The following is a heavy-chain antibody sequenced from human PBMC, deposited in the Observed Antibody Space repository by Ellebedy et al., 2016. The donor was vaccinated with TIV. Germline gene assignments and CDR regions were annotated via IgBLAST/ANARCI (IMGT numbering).Heavy chain of an antibody. CDR1: GGSISSSSYY. V-gene: IGHV4-39*01. D-gene: IGHD3-3*01. CDR2: IYYSGST. J-gene: IGHJ3*02. Sequence: SETLSLXXTVSGGSISSSSYYWGWIRQPPAKGLEWIGSIYYSGSTYYNPSLKSRVTISVDTSKNQFSLKLSSVTAADTAVYYCARRCITIFGVVIMISGDAFDIWGQGTMVTVSS. CDR3: ARRCITIFGVVIMISGDAFDI.